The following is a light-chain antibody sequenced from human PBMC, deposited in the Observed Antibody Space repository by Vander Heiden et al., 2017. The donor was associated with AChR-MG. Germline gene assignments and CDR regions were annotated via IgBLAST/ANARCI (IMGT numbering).Light chain of an antibody. Sequence: DTQMTQSPSTLSASVGDRVTITCRASQTTSNWVAWYQQKPGKAPKLLIYAASRLESGVPSRFSGSGSGTEFTLTISSLQPDDFATYYCQHYSSYWAFGQRTKVEI. CDR1: QTTSNW. CDR3: QHYSSYWA. V-gene: IGKV1-5*03. CDR2: AAS. J-gene: IGKJ1*01.